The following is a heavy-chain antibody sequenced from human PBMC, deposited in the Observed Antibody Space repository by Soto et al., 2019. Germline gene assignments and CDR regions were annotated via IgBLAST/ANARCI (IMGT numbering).Heavy chain of an antibody. CDR2: INHSGST. D-gene: IGHD2-2*01. Sequence: QVQLQQWGAGLLKPSETLSLTCAVYGGSFSGYYWSWIRQPPGKGLEWIGEINHSGSTNYNPSLKSRVTISVDTSNNQFTLKLSSVTAADTAVYYCARDSSQVIDYWGPGNLVTVSS. V-gene: IGHV4-34*01. CDR3: ARDSSQVIDY. J-gene: IGHJ4*02. CDR1: GGSFSGYY.